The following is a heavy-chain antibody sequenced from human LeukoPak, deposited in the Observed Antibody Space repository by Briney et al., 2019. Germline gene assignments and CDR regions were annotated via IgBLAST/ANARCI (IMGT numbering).Heavy chain of an antibody. Sequence: ASVKVSCNAPGYTFTSYDINWVRHATGQGLGWRGWMNPNSGNTGYAQKFQGRVTITRNPSISTAYMELSSLRSEDTAVYYCARGHLNWFDPWGQGTLVTVSS. J-gene: IGHJ5*02. CDR3: ARGHLNWFDP. V-gene: IGHV1-8*03. CDR1: GYTFTSYD. CDR2: MNPNSGNT.